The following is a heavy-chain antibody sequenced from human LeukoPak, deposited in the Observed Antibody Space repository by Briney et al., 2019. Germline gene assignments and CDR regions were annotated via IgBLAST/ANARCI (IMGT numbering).Heavy chain of an antibody. V-gene: IGHV1-2*02. Sequence: ASVKVSCKTSGYTFTRYYMQWVRQAPGQGLEWMGWINPNSGGTNYAQKFQGRVTMTRDTSISTAYMELSRLRSDDTAVYYCARDPAGHMVRGVPYGMDVWGQGTTVTVSS. CDR2: INPNSGGT. D-gene: IGHD3-10*01. J-gene: IGHJ6*02. CDR1: GYTFTRYY. CDR3: ARDPAGHMVRGVPYGMDV.